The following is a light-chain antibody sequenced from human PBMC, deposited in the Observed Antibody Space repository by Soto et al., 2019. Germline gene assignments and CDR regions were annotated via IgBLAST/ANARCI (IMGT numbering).Light chain of an antibody. CDR3: QQSYSTPPWT. CDR1: QSIVTY. V-gene: IGKV1-39*01. J-gene: IGKJ1*01. CDR2: AAS. Sequence: DIQMTQSPSSLSASVGDRVTITCRASQSIVTYLTWYLQKPGKAPKLLIYAASNLQSGVPSRFSGSGSGTDFTLTISSLQPEDIATYFCQQSYSTPPWTFGQGTKVDIK.